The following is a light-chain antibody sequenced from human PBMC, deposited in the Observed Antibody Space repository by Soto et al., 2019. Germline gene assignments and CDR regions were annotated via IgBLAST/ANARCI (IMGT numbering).Light chain of an antibody. V-gene: IGKV1-39*01. CDR1: RSISNY. CDR2: AAS. J-gene: IGKJ1*01. Sequence: DIQMTQSPSSLSASVGDRVTITCRASRSISNYLNWYQQKSGKAPRLLIYAASSLQPGVQSRFSGTGTGTAFTLTITSLQPEDSATYYCQQSYSVPRFGQGTRVDLK. CDR3: QQSYSVPR.